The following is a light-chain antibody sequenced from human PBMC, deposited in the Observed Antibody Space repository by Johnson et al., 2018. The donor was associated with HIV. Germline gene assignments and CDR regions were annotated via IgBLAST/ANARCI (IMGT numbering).Light chain of an antibody. V-gene: IGLV1-51*01. J-gene: IGLJ1*01. CDR3: GTWDSSLSPHYV. CDR2: DTD. CDR1: SSNIGNNF. Sequence: QPVLTQPPSVSAAPGQKVTVSCSGSSSNIGNNFVSWYQQVPGTAPKLLIYDTDKRPSGIPDRFSGSKSGTSATLGITGLQTGDEADYYCGTWDSSLSPHYVFGTGTKVTVL.